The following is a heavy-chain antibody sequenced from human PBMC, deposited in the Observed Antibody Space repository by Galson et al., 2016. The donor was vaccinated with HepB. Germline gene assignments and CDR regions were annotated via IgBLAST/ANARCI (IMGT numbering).Heavy chain of an antibody. CDR1: GFTLRNFA. J-gene: IGHJ4*02. D-gene: IGHD6-19*01. Sequence: SLRLSCAASGFTLRNFAMSWVRQAPGKGLEWVSGFADRGESTHYTESVRGRFTISRDSSNNTLYLQLNSLRAEDTALYYCAKVMGGNSGWGAIDYWGQGTPVTVFS. V-gene: IGHV3-23*01. CDR2: FADRGEST. CDR3: AKVMGGNSGWGAIDY.